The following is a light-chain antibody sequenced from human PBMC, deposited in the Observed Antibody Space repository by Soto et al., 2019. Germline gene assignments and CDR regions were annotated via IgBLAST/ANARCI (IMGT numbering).Light chain of an antibody. CDR3: EQYGRSPLT. Sequence: EIVLTQSPGTLSLSPGERATLSCRASPSVSSSYLAWYQQKPGQAPRLLIYGASNRATGIPDRFSGSESGTDFTLTISSLEPEDFAVYYCEQYGRSPLTFGGGTKVEIK. CDR2: GAS. CDR1: PSVSSSY. J-gene: IGKJ4*01. V-gene: IGKV3-20*01.